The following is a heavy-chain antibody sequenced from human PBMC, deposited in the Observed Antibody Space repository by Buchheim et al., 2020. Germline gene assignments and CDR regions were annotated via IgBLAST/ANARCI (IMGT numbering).Heavy chain of an antibody. CDR2: ISGSGGST. D-gene: IGHD3-9*01. V-gene: IGHV3-23*04. CDR1: GFTFSSYG. J-gene: IGHJ4*02. Sequence: VQLVESGGGVVQPGRSLRLSCAASGFTFSSYGMHWVRQAPGKGLEWVSAISGSGGSTYYADSVKGRFTISRDNSKNKLYLQMNSLRAEDTAVYYCASPLRYFDWLSYFDYWGQGTL. CDR3: ASPLRYFDWLSYFDY.